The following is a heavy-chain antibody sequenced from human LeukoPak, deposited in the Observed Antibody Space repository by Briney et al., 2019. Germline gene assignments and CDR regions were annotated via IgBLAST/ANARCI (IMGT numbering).Heavy chain of an antibody. CDR2: IYTSGST. V-gene: IGHV4-4*07. CDR1: GGSISSYY. D-gene: IGHD6-13*01. CDR3: AASIAAAGTVDY. J-gene: IGHJ4*02. Sequence: SETLSLTCTVSGGSISSYYWSWIRQPAGKGLEWIGRIYTSGSTNYNPSLKSRVTMSVDTSKNQFSLKLSPVTAADTAVYYCAASIAAAGTVDYWGQGTLVTVSS.